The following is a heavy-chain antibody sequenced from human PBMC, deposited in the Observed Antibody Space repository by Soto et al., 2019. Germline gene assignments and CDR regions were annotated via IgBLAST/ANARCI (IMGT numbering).Heavy chain of an antibody. CDR1: GGTFSSYT. V-gene: IGHV1-69*08. Sequence: QVQLVQSGAEVKKPGSSVKVSCKASGGTFSSYTISWVRQAPGQGLEWMGRIIPILGIANYAQKFQGRVTITADKSTSTAYMELSSLRSEDTAVYYCARDRYYGDYVISYWGQGTLVTVSS. J-gene: IGHJ4*02. CDR2: IIPILGIA. D-gene: IGHD4-17*01. CDR3: ARDRYYGDYVISY.